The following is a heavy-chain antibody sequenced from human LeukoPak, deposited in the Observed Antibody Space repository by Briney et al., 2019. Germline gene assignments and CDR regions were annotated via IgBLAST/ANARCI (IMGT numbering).Heavy chain of an antibody. J-gene: IGHJ4*02. CDR3: AKRQYYYDSSGPRYYFDY. CDR1: GFTFSSYA. Sequence: GGSLRLSCAASGFTFSSYAMSWVRQAPGKGLEWVSTISGSGDSTYNADSVKGRFTISRDNSKNTLYLQMNSLRAEDTAVYYCAKRQYYYDSSGPRYYFDYWGQGTLVTVSS. V-gene: IGHV3-23*01. CDR2: ISGSGDST. D-gene: IGHD3-22*01.